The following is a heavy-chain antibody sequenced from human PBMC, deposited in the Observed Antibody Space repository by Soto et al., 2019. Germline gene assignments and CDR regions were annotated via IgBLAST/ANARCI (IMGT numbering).Heavy chain of an antibody. CDR2: ISAYNGNT. Sequence: VKVSCKSSGYSFISHSITWVRQAPGQGLEWMGRISAYNGNTNYAQKLQGRVTMTTDTSTSTAYMELRSLKSDDTAVYYCARGAFCGGAPGCRDMDVWGQGTTVTVSS. CDR3: ARGAFCGGAPGCRDMDV. D-gene: IGHD2-21*01. V-gene: IGHV1-18*01. CDR1: GYSFISHS. J-gene: IGHJ6*02.